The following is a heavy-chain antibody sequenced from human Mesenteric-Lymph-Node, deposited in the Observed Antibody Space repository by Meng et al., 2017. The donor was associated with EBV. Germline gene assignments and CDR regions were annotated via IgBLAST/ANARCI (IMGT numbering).Heavy chain of an antibody. CDR3: AREAVGATVDH. Sequence: QVQLQESGPGQVQPSETLSLTCSVSGDSVSSRSYYWVWIRQPPGKGLEWIGYIDYSGSTTYKPSLKSRVTMSLDTSKNQFSLRLSSVTAADTAVYYCAREAVGATVDHWGQGTLVTVSS. CDR1: GDSVSSRSYY. V-gene: IGHV4-61*01. J-gene: IGHJ4*02. CDR2: IDYSGST. D-gene: IGHD1-26*01.